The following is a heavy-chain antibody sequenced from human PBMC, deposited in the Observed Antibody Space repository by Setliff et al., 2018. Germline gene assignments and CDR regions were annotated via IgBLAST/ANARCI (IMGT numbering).Heavy chain of an antibody. J-gene: IGHJ6*03. CDR3: AREGVDTRSSTDYRYYMDV. CDR1: GYIFNSYG. CDR2: ISPYNGKT. V-gene: IGHV1-18*01. Sequence: ASVKVSCKASGYIFNSYGIAWVRQAPGQGLEWMGWISPYNGKTNHAQNLQGRVAMTTDTSTSTAYMELGSLRTEDTAVYYCAREGVDTRSSTDYRYYMDVWGKGTTVTVSS. D-gene: IGHD5-18*01.